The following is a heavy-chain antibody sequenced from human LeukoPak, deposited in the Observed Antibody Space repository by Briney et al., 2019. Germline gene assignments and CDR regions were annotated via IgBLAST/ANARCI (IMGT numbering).Heavy chain of an antibody. D-gene: IGHD2-2*01. Sequence: GGSLRLSCAASGFTFSNYDMNWVRQPPGKGLEWVSYISSSSSTIYCADSVKGRFTISRDNSKNSLYLQMNSLRVEDTALYYCVKDMSEGPHTSSLQYWGHGTPVTVSS. CDR3: VKDMSEGPHTSSLQY. V-gene: IGHV3-48*04. CDR1: GFTFSNYD. J-gene: IGHJ4*01. CDR2: ISSSSSTI.